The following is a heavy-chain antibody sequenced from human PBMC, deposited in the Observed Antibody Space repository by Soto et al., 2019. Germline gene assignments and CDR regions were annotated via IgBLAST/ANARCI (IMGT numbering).Heavy chain of an antibody. CDR1: GGSISSGGYY. CDR3: ARGSTVAATLFDY. V-gene: IGHV4-31*03. Sequence: QVQLQESGPGLVKPSQTLSLTCTVSGGSISSGGYYWSWIRQHPGKGLEWVGYIYYSGSTYYNPSLKSRVTISVDTSKNQFSLKLSSVTAADTAVYYCARGSTVAATLFDYWGQGTLVTVSS. J-gene: IGHJ4*02. CDR2: IYYSGST. D-gene: IGHD2-15*01.